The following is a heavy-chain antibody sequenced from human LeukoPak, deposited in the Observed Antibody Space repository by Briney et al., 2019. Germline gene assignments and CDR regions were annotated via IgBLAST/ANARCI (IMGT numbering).Heavy chain of an antibody. CDR1: GYTFTGYY. V-gene: IGHV1-2*06. CDR3: ARSMGARGDAFDI. D-gene: IGHD1-26*01. CDR2: INPNSGGT. J-gene: IGHJ3*02. Sequence: GASVKVSCKASGYTFTGYYMHWVRQAPGQGLEWMGRINPNSGGTNYAQKFQGRVNMNRDTSISTAYMELSRLRSDDTAVYYCARSMGARGDAFDIWDQGTMVTVSS.